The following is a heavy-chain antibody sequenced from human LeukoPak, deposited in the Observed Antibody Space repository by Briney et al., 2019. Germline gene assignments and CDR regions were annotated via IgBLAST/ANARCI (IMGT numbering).Heavy chain of an antibody. J-gene: IGHJ1*01. CDR2: INHSGST. V-gene: IGHV4-34*01. D-gene: IGHD2-2*01. CDR3: ARSNVVARVFRR. Sequence: PSETLSLTCAVYGGSFSGYYWSWIRQPPGKGLEWIGEINHSGSTNYNPSLKSRVTISVDTSKNQFSLKLSSVTAADTAVYYCARSNVVARVFRRWGQGTLVTVSS. CDR1: GGSFSGYY.